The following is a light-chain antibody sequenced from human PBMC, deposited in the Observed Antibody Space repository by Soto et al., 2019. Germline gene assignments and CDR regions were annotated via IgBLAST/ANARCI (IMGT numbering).Light chain of an antibody. CDR3: LQHNSWPRT. CDR2: GAS. J-gene: IGKJ1*01. Sequence: EIAMTQSPATLSVSPGERATLSCRASQSVSTNLAWYQQKPGQAPRLLIFGASTRATDVPARFSGSGSGTEFALAVSSLQSEGLAVYYCLQHNSWPRTFGQGTRLEV. V-gene: IGKV3-15*01. CDR1: QSVSTN.